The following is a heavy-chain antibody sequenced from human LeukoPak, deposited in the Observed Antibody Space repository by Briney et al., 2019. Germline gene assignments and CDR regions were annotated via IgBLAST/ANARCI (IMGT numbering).Heavy chain of an antibody. Sequence: AASVKVSCKASGYTFTGYYMHWVRQAPGQGLEWMGWINPNSGGTNYAQKFQGRVTMTRDTSISTAYMELSRLRSDDTAVYYCARESTMIVVVIPERYFDYWGQGTLVTVSS. CDR1: GYTFTGYY. V-gene: IGHV1-2*02. J-gene: IGHJ4*02. CDR3: ARESTMIVVVIPERYFDY. D-gene: IGHD3-22*01. CDR2: INPNSGGT.